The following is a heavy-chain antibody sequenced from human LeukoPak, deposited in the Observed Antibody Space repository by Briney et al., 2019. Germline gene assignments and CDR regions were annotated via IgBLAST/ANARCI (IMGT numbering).Heavy chain of an antibody. CDR2: ISWNSGSI. J-gene: IGHJ3*02. Sequence: TGGSLRLSCAASGFTFDDYAMHWVRHAPGKGLEWVSGISWNSGSIGYADSVKGRFTISRDNAKNSLYLQMNSLRAEDTALYYCAKSGIVGASSNDAFDIWGQGTMVTVSS. V-gene: IGHV3-9*01. CDR1: GFTFDDYA. D-gene: IGHD1-26*01. CDR3: AKSGIVGASSNDAFDI.